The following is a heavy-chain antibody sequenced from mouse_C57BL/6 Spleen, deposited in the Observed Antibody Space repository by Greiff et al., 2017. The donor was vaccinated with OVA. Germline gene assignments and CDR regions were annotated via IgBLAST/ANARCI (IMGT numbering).Heavy chain of an antibody. J-gene: IGHJ3*01. CDR2: IDPSDSYT. CDR3: ARSGTGTRAWFAY. CDR1: GYTFTSYW. Sequence: QVQLQQPGAELVMPGASVKLSCKASGYTFTSYWMHWVKQRPGQGLEWIGEIDPSDSYTNYNQKVKGKCTLTVDKSSSTAYMQLSSLTAEDSAVYYCARSGTGTRAWFAYWGQGTLVTVSA. D-gene: IGHD4-1*01. V-gene: IGHV1-69*01.